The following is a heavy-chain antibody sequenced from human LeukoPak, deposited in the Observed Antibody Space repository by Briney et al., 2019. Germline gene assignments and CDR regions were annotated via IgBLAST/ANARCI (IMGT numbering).Heavy chain of an antibody. CDR1: GGSISPYY. CDR3: ARGYGGYHGDYFDY. J-gene: IGHJ4*02. CDR2: IYYSGST. V-gene: IGHV4-59*01. D-gene: IGHD4-23*01. Sequence: SETLSLTCTVSGGSISPYYWSWIRQPPGKGLEWIGYIYYSGSTNYNPSLKSRVTISVDTSKNQFSLKLSSVTAADTAVYYCARGYGGYHGDYFDYWGQGTLVTVSS.